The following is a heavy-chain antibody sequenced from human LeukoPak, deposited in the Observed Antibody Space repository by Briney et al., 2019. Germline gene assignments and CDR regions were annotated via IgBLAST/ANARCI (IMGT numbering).Heavy chain of an antibody. CDR1: GGSFSGYY. CDR3: ARSQTYYYGSAFDY. V-gene: IGHV4-34*01. J-gene: IGHJ4*02. Sequence: SETLSLTCAVYGGSFSGYYWSWIRQPPGKGLEWIGEINHSGSTNYNPSLKSRVTIPVDTSKNQFSLKLSSVTAADTAVYYCARSQTYYYGSAFDYWGQGTLVTVSS. CDR2: INHSGST. D-gene: IGHD3-10*01.